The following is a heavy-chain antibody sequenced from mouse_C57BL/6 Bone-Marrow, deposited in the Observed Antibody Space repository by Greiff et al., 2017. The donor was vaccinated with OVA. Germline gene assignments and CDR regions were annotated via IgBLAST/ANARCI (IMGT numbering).Heavy chain of an antibody. J-gene: IGHJ1*03. V-gene: IGHV5-12*01. Sequence: EVMLVESGGGLVQPGGSLKLSCAASGFTFSDYYMYWVRQTPEKRLEWVAYISTGGGSTYYPDTVKGRFTISRDNAKNTLYLQMSRLKSEDTAMYYCARHPLYYYGKDFDVWGTGTTVTVSS. CDR2: ISTGGGST. CDR1: GFTFSDYY. D-gene: IGHD1-1*01. CDR3: ARHPLYYYGKDFDV.